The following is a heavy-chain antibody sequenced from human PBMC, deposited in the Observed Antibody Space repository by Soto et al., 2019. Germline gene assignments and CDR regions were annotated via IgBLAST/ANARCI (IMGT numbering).Heavy chain of an antibody. D-gene: IGHD3-10*01. CDR1: GGSISSGGDY. V-gene: IGHV4-31*03. J-gene: IGHJ6*02. CDR2: IYYSGST. CDR3: ARARMVRGLICYYGMDG. Sequence: PSETLSITCTVSGGSISSGGDYWSWIRQHPGKGLEWIGYIYYSGSTYYNPSLRSRVSISVDTSKNQFSLKLNSVTAADTAVYYCARARMVRGLICYYGMDGWGQGTRFTVAS.